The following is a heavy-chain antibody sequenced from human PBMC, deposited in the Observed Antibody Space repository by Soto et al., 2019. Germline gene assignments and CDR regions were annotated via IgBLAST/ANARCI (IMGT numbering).Heavy chain of an antibody. CDR3: AKHFVNGEIDY. J-gene: IGHJ4*02. CDR2: IGSSGGVT. Sequence: EVQLLESGGGLVQPGGSLRLSCVASGFTFSTYAMSCVRQAPGKGLEWVSIIGSSGGVTVYADSVKSRLTISRDNSKNPLYLQMNSLTADDTAVYYCAKHFVNGEIDYWGQGTLVTVSS. V-gene: IGHV3-23*01. CDR1: GFTFSTYA. D-gene: IGHD3-10*01.